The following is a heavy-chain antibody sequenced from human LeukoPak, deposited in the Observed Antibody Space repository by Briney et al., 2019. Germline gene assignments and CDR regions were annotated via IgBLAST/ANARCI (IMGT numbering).Heavy chain of an antibody. Sequence: GGSLRLSCAASGFTFSSYCMNWVRQAPGKGLEWVANINHGESEKYYVDSVKGRFTISRDNAKKLLYLQMNSLRAEDTAVYYCARGQVKTVTGLASFDIWGQGTMITVSS. CDR1: GFTFSSYC. CDR2: INHGESEK. CDR3: ARGQVKTVTGLASFDI. J-gene: IGHJ3*02. D-gene: IGHD4-17*01. V-gene: IGHV3-7*04.